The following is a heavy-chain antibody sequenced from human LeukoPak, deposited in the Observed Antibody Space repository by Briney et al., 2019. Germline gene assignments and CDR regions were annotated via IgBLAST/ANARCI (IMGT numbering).Heavy chain of an antibody. CDR1: GFTFSSYG. Sequence: PGGSLRLSCAASGFTFSSYGMSWVRQAPGKGLEWVSAISGSGGSTYYADSVKGRFTISGDNSKNTLYLQMNSLRAEDTAVYYCAKSDILTGPLGAFDIWGQGTMVTVSS. J-gene: IGHJ3*02. V-gene: IGHV3-23*01. CDR2: ISGSGGST. D-gene: IGHD3-9*01. CDR3: AKSDILTGPLGAFDI.